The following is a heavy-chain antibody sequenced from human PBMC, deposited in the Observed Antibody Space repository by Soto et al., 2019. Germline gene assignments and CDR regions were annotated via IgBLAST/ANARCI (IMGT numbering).Heavy chain of an antibody. D-gene: IGHD1-26*01. Sequence: QVHLVQSGAVVENPGASVKVSCKASGYTFTNFGINWVRQAPGQGLEWMGWITPYNGNANYPQKQQDRLNITTETSTNTAYLELRSLRSDDTAVYFCARARMFSGAHHDYWGQGTRVTVSS. CDR2: ITPYNGNA. CDR1: GYTFTNFG. V-gene: IGHV1-18*04. CDR3: ARARMFSGAHHDY. J-gene: IGHJ4*02.